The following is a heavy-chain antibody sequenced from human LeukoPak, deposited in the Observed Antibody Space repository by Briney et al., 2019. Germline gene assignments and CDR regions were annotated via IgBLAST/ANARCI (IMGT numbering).Heavy chain of an antibody. J-gene: IGHJ4*02. Sequence: GGSLRLSCAASGFTFSTFAMIWVRQPPGKGLEWVSSIFPSGGEIHYADSVRGRFTISRDNSKSTLSLQMNSLRAEDTAIYYCSNSPPTYGDLDYWGQGTLVTVSS. CDR1: GFTFSTFA. V-gene: IGHV3-23*01. CDR3: SNSPPTYGDLDY. D-gene: IGHD3-10*01. CDR2: IFPSGGEI.